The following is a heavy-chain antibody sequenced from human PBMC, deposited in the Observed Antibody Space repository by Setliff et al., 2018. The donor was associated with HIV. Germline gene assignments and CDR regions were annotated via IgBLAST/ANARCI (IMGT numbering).Heavy chain of an antibody. J-gene: IGHJ3*02. D-gene: IGHD5-12*01. CDR1: GVPTSASTYY. CDR2: ISYSGST. CDR3: ARVVPREVAPGGFDI. Sequence: SETLSLTCTVSGVPTSASTYYWGWIRQPPGKGLDWIGYISYSGSTYYAPSLKSRVTISVDTSKNQFSLKLTSVTAADTAVYFCARVVPREVAPGGFDIWGQGTMVTV. V-gene: IGHV4-39*07.